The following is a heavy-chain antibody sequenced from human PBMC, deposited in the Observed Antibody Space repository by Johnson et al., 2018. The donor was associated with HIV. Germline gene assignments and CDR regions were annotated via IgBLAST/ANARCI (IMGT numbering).Heavy chain of an antibody. V-gene: IGHV3-72*01. D-gene: IGHD2-21*01. CDR3: ARDGYSGAFDI. J-gene: IGHJ3*02. CDR1: GFTFSDHY. CDR2: SKNKPNSYTT. Sequence: VQLVESGGGLVQPGGSLRLSCAASGFTFSDHYMDWVRQAPGKGLEWVGRSKNKPNSYTTEYAASVKGRFTISRDDSKNSLYLQMNSLKIEDTAVYYCARDGYSGAFDIWGQGTMVTVSS.